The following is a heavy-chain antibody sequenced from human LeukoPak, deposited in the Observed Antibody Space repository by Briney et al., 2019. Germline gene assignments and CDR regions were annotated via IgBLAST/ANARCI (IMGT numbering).Heavy chain of an antibody. CDR1: GGSISSYY. CDR2: IYYSGST. D-gene: IGHD2-2*01. J-gene: IGHJ6*02. V-gene: IGHV4-59*01. Sequence: PSETLSLTCTVSGGSISSYYWSWIRQPPGKGLEYIGYIYYSGSTNYNPSLKSRVTIPLETSKNQFSLKLSSVTAADTAVYYRARSTLPYYYYGMDVWGQGTTVTVSS. CDR3: ARSTLPYYYYGMDV.